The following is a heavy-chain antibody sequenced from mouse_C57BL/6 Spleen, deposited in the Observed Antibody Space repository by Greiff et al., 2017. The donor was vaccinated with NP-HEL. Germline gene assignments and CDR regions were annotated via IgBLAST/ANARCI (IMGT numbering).Heavy chain of an antibody. CDR1: GFSLTSYG. J-gene: IGHJ4*01. CDR3: ARQDDYGGYYAMDY. Sequence: VHLVESGPGLVAPSQSLSITCTVSGFSLTSYGVHWVRQPPGKGLEWLVVIWSDGSTTYNSALKSRLSISKDNSKSQVFLKMNSLQTDDTAMYYCARQDDYGGYYAMDYWGQGTSVTVSS. CDR2: IWSDGST. V-gene: IGHV2-6-1*01. D-gene: IGHD2-4*01.